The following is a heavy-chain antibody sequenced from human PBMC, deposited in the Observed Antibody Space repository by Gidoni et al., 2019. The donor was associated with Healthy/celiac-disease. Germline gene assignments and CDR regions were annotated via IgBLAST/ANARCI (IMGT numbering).Heavy chain of an antibody. CDR2: TYSGGTT. D-gene: IGHD5-12*01. V-gene: IGHV3-66*01. CDR3: AREATYYGMDV. CDR1: GFTSSGNS. Sequence: EVQLVESGGGLVQPGGSLRLSCAASGFTSSGNSMTWVRQAPGKGLKWVSVTYSGGTTYYADSVKGRFTISRDNSKNTLYLQMNSLRAEDTAVYYCAREATYYGMDVWGQGTTVTVSS. J-gene: IGHJ6*02.